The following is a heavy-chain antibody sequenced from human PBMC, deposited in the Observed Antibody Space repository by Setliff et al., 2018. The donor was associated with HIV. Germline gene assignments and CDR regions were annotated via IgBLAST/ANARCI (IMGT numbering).Heavy chain of an antibody. CDR3: ARGRWGYGDFYS. V-gene: IGHV4-39*01. CDR1: GGSINSSAYY. CDR2: VSYSGST. J-gene: IGHJ5*01. Sequence: NPSETLSLTCTVSGGSINSSAYYWGWIRQPPGKGLEWIGSVSYSGSTYYNPSLKSRVTISIDTSKNQFSLKLSSVTAADTAFYYCARGRWGYGDFYSWGQGTLVTVSS. D-gene: IGHD4-17*01.